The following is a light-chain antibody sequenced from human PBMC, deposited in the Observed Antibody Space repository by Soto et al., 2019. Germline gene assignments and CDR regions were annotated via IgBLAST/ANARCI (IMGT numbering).Light chain of an antibody. CDR1: QSVLYRSNNKNY. V-gene: IGKV4-1*01. CDR2: WAS. CDR3: QQYYSPPWT. J-gene: IGKJ1*01. Sequence: DIVMTQSPTSLAVSLGERATINCKSSQSVLYRSNNKNYLAWYQQKPGQPPKLLIYWASSRESGVPDRFSGSGSETDFTLTISSLQAEDVAVYYCQQYYSPPWTFGQGTKVEIK.